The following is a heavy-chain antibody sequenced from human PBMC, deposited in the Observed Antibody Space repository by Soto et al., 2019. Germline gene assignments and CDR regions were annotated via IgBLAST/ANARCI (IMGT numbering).Heavy chain of an antibody. CDR1: GGTFSSYA. D-gene: IGHD3-10*01. V-gene: IGHV1-69*01. CDR3: ARLLGGSGSRNRAEPRTDY. J-gene: IGHJ4*02. Sequence: QVQLVQSGAEVKKPGSSVKVSCKASGGTFSSYAISWVRQAPGQGLEWMGGIIPIFGTANYAQKFQGRVTITADESTSTAYMERSSLGSEDTAVYYCARLLGGSGSRNRAEPRTDYWGQGTLVTGSS. CDR2: IIPIFGTA.